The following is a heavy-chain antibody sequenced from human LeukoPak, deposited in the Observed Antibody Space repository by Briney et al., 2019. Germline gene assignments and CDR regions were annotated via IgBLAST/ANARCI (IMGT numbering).Heavy chain of an antibody. D-gene: IGHD6-13*01. CDR3: ARVRGDLLASSSWYFDY. V-gene: IGHV4-39*07. CDR1: GGSISSSSYY. CDR2: IYYSGST. J-gene: IGHJ4*02. Sequence: SETLSLTCTVSGGSISSSSYYWGWIRQPPGKGLEWIGSIYYSGSTYYNPSLKSRVTISVDTSKNQFSLKLSSVTAADTAVYYCARVRGDLLASSSWYFDYWGQGTLVTVSS.